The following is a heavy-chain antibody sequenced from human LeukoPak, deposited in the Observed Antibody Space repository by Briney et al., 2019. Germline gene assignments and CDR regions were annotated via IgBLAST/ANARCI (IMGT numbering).Heavy chain of an antibody. CDR2: ISSSSSSTI. Sequence: GGSLRLSCAASGFTFSSYAMSWVRQAPGKGLEWVSYISSSSSSTIYYADSVKGRFTISRDNAKNSLYLQMNSLRDEDTAVYYCARDQDRDIAVVVAATGESGFDYWGQGTLVTVSS. CDR3: ARDQDRDIAVVVAATGESGFDY. V-gene: IGHV3-48*02. D-gene: IGHD2-15*01. J-gene: IGHJ4*02. CDR1: GFTFSSYA.